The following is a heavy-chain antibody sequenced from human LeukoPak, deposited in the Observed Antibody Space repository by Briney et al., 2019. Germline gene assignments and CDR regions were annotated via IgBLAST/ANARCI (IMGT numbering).Heavy chain of an antibody. D-gene: IGHD3-22*01. Sequence: PGGSLRLSCAASGFTFSSYSMSWVRQAPGKGLEWVSSISSSSSYIYYADSVKGRFTISRDNAKNSLYLQMNSLRAEDTAVYYCARDRSPDVTMIVVVINAFDIWGQGTMVTVSS. V-gene: IGHV3-21*01. J-gene: IGHJ3*02. CDR2: ISSSSSYI. CDR1: GFTFSSYS. CDR3: ARDRSPDVTMIVVVINAFDI.